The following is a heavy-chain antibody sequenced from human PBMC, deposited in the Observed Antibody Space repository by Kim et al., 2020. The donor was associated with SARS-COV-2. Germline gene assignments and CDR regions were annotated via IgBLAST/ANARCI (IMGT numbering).Heavy chain of an antibody. J-gene: IGHJ4*02. Sequence: GGSLRLSCAASGFTFRSYGMHWVRQVLGKGLEWVALISYYGSNKFYGDSVKGRFTISRDNSKNMVYLQMNSLRVEDTAVYYCAKGPAPWLVLDYWGQGTL. CDR2: ISYYGSNK. D-gene: IGHD5-12*01. CDR1: GFTFRSYG. CDR3: AKGPAPWLVLDY. V-gene: IGHV3-30*18.